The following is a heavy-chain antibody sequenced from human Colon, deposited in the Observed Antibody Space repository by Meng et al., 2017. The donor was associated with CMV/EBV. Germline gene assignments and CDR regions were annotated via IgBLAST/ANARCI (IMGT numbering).Heavy chain of an antibody. CDR2: IIPILGIA. J-gene: IGHJ4*02. V-gene: IGHV1-69*02. Sequence: KISCKASGGTFSSYTISWVRQAPGQGLEWMGRIIPILGIANYAQKFQGRVTITADKSTSTAYMELSSLRSEDTAVYYCARGGRPSSGSYSDYWGQGTLVTVSS. CDR1: GGTFSSYT. D-gene: IGHD1-26*01. CDR3: ARGGRPSSGSYSDY.